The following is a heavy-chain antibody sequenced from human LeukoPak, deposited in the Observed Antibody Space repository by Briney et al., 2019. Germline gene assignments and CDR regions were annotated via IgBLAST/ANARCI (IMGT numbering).Heavy chain of an antibody. V-gene: IGHV1-24*01. CDR1: GYTLTELS. J-gene: IGHJ4*02. D-gene: IGHD6-13*01. CDR2: FYPEDGET. Sequence: ASVSVSCKVSGYTLTELSMHWVRQAPGKGGERMGGFYPEDGETIYAQKFQGRVTMTEDTSTDTAYMELSSLRSEDTAVYYCATWRVLSAAGSDYWGQGTLVTVSS. CDR3: ATWRVLSAAGSDY.